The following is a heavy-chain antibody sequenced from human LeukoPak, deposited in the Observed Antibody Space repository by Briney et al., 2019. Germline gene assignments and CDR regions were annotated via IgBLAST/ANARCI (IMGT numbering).Heavy chain of an antibody. J-gene: IGHJ4*02. CDR2: SSGSGGST. V-gene: IGHV3-23*01. CDR3: ARDRSSGLFFDY. CDR1: GFTFSSYA. Sequence: PGGSLRLSCAASGFTFSSYAMSWVRQAPGKGLEWVSASSGSGGSTYYADSVKGRFTISRDNSKNTLYLQMNSLRAEDTAVYYCARDRSSGLFFDYWGQGTLVTVSS. D-gene: IGHD6-19*01.